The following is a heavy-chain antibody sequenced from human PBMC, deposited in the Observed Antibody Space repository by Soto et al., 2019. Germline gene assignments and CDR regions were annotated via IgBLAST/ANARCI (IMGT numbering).Heavy chain of an antibody. J-gene: IGHJ6*03. CDR3: ARTLDYGHMDV. CDR1: GDSVRNQY. CDR2: IYRSGST. V-gene: IGHV4-4*09. D-gene: IGHD3-16*01. Sequence: QVQMQESGPGLVKPSETLSLTCTVSGDSVRNQYWSWIRRPPGRGLEWNGYIYRSGSTKYNPSLNSRLTISVDTSKNQFSLKLSSVTAADTAVYYCARTLDYGHMDVWGKGTTVTVSS.